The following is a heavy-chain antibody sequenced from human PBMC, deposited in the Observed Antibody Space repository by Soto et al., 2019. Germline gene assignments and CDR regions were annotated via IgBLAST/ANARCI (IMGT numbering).Heavy chain of an antibody. J-gene: IGHJ6*02. V-gene: IGHV3-30*18. Sequence: QVQLVESGGGLVKPGGSLRLSCAASGFTFSDYYMSWIRQAPGKGLEWVAVISFDGSKKYYADSVKGRFTISRDNSKNTLFLQMNSLRAEDTAVYYCAKDSMGDYYGMDVWGQGTTVTVSS. CDR2: ISFDGSKK. CDR3: AKDSMGDYYGMDV. CDR1: GFTFSDYY. D-gene: IGHD1-26*01.